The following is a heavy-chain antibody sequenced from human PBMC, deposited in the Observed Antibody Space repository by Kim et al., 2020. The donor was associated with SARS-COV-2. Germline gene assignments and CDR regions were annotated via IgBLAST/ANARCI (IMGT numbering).Heavy chain of an antibody. J-gene: IGHJ4*02. CDR1: GGSISSYY. Sequence: SETLSLTCTVSGGSISSYYWSWIRQPPGKGLEWIGYIYYSGSTNYNPSLKSRVTISVDTSKNQFSLKLRSVTAADTAVYYCAREGWGSYGNYFDYWGQGTLVTVSS. V-gene: IGHV4-59*01. CDR3: AREGWGSYGNYFDY. CDR2: IYYSGST. D-gene: IGHD3-16*01.